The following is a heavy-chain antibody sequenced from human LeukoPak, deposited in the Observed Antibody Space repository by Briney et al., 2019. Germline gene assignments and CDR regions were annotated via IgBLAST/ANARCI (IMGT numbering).Heavy chain of an antibody. V-gene: IGHV4-34*01. CDR3: ASSRMKDVAATSDY. D-gene: IGHD2-15*01. J-gene: IGHJ4*02. CDR1: GGSFSGYY. Sequence: SETLSLTCAVYGGSFSGYYWSWIRQPPGKGPEWIGEINHSGSTNYNPSLKSRVTISVDTSKNQFSLKLSSVTAADTAVYYCASSRMKDVAATSDYWGQGTLVTVSS. CDR2: INHSGST.